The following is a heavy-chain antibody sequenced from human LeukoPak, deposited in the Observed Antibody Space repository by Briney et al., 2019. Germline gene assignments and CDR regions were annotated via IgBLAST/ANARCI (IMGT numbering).Heavy chain of an antibody. Sequence: PSETPSLTCTVSGGSISSYYWSWIRQPAGKGLEWIGRIYTSGGTNYNPSLKSRVTMSVDTSKNQFSLKLSSVTAADTAVYYCARDGGCSGGSCYEDYFDYWGQGTLVTVSS. CDR1: GGSISSYY. J-gene: IGHJ4*02. CDR2: IYTSGGT. D-gene: IGHD2-15*01. V-gene: IGHV4-4*07. CDR3: ARDGGCSGGSCYEDYFDY.